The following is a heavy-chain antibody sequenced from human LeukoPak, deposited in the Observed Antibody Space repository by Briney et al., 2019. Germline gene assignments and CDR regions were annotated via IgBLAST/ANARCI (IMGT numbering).Heavy chain of an antibody. J-gene: IGHJ4*02. Sequence: GGSLRLSCAASGFTFSSYSMNWVRQAPGKGLEWVSYISSSSSTIYYADSVKGRFAISRDNAKNSLYLQMNSLRAEDTAVYYCARADCGGDCYFVDDYWGQGTLVTVSS. CDR2: ISSSSSTI. CDR3: ARADCGGDCYFVDDY. CDR1: GFTFSSYS. D-gene: IGHD2-21*02. V-gene: IGHV3-48*01.